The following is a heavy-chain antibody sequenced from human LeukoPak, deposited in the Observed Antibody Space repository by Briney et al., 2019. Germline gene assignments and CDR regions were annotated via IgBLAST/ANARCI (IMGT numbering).Heavy chain of an antibody. Sequence: SETLSLTCAVYGGSFSGYYWSWIRQPPGKGLEWIGEINHSGSTNYNPSLKSRVTISVDTSKNQFSLKLSSVTAADTAVYYCARLISTMVRGVRYYYYYYMDVWAKGPRSPSP. CDR3: ARLISTMVRGVRYYYYYYMDV. CDR1: GGSFSGYY. D-gene: IGHD3-10*01. J-gene: IGHJ6*03. CDR2: INHSGST. V-gene: IGHV4-34*01.